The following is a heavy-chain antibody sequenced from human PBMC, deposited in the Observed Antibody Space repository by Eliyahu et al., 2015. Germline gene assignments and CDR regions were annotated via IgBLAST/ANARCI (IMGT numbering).Heavy chain of an antibody. D-gene: IGHD3-16*01. V-gene: IGHV4-4*02. J-gene: IGHJ4*02. CDR1: XDPISGTHW. CDR3: ARQGDYGARFDD. CDR2: IYHTGGT. Sequence: QVHLQESGPGLVXPSGTLXLTXAVSXDPISGTHWWSWVRQSPEKGLQWIGEIYHTGGTNYNPSLRSRVTILVDKSKNQFSLQLTYVTAADTAVYYCARQGDYGARFDDWGQGTLVTVSS.